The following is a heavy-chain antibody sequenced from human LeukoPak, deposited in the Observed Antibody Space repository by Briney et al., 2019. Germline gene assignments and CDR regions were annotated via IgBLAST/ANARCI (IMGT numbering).Heavy chain of an antibody. CDR3: ARVYGDIDY. V-gene: IGHV1-8*01. D-gene: IGHD2/OR15-2a*01. CDR1: GYTFTSHD. J-gene: IGHJ4*02. Sequence: GASVKVSCKASGYTFTSHDINWVRQATGQGLEWMGWMNPNSGNRGYAQKFQGRVTMTRDTTISTAYMELSGLRYEDTAVYYCARVYGDIDYWGQGTLATVSS. CDR2: MNPNSGNR.